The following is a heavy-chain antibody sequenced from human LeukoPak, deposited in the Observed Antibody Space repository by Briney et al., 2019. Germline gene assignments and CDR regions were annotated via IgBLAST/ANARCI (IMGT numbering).Heavy chain of an antibody. CDR2: LYNGRGA. J-gene: IGHJ4*02. V-gene: IGHV3-53*01. D-gene: IGHD6-19*01. CDR1: GFTFSSNS. CDR3: ARRDTTGWFHHFDY. Sequence: GGSLRLSCAASGFTFSSNSMTWGRQAPGKGLEGGPILYNGRGANYADSVKGRFTISRDNSRTTLFLQMNSLRDEDTAVYYCARRDTTGWFHHFDYWGQGTLVTVSS.